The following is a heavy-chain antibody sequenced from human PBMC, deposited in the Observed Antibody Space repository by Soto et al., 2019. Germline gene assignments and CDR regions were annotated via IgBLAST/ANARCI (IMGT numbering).Heavy chain of an antibody. CDR1: GFTFSSYG. Sequence: QVQLVESGGGVVQPGRSLRLSCAASGFTFSSYGMHWVRQAPGKGLEWVAAISYDGSNKYYADSVKGRFIISRDNSKNPLYLQMNSLRSEDTAVYYCAKSYNSSGVDAFYIWGQGTMVTVSS. CDR3: AKSYNSSGVDAFYI. D-gene: IGHD3-22*01. V-gene: IGHV3-30*18. CDR2: ISYDGSNK. J-gene: IGHJ3*02.